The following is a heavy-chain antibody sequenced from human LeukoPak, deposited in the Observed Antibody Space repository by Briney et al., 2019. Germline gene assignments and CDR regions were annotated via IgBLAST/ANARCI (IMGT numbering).Heavy chain of an antibody. J-gene: IGHJ4*02. V-gene: IGHV4-4*02. CDR3: AKKYGSGNYQFDY. CDR1: GGSITSNNW. D-gene: IGHD3-10*01. CDR2: IYHSGST. Sequence: SETLSLTCAVFGGSITSNNWWSWVRQPPGKGLEWIGEIYHSGSTNYSPSLKSRVTISVDKSKNQISLKLSSLTAADTAVYYCAKKYGSGNYQFDYWGQGTLVTVSS.